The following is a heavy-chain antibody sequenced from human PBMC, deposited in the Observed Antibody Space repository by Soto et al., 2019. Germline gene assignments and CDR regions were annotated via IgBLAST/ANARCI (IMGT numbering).Heavy chain of an antibody. CDR1: GYPFTDYY. V-gene: IGHV1-2*02. D-gene: IGHD2-21*02. J-gene: IGHJ5*02. Sequence: QVQLVQSGAEVKKPGASVKVSCKASGYPFTDYYIHWVRQSPGQGLEWMGWINPNSGGTNYAQKFQGRVTMTRDTSIRSGYMEVSRLISDDTAVYYCASGDVRGVASFDPWGQGALVTVS. CDR2: INPNSGGT. CDR3: ASGDVRGVASFDP.